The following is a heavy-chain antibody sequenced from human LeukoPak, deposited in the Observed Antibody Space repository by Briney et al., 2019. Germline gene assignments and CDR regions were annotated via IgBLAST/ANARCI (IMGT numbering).Heavy chain of an antibody. CDR1: GFTFDDYA. Sequence: GGSLRLSCAASGFTFDDYAMHWVRQVPGKGLEWVSGISWNSGSIGYADSVKGRFTISRDNAKNSLYLQMNSLRAEDTALYYCVKDMVRGVTDYYYYGMDVWGQGTTVTVSS. V-gene: IGHV3-9*01. D-gene: IGHD3-10*01. CDR3: VKDMVRGVTDYYYYGMDV. CDR2: ISWNSGSI. J-gene: IGHJ6*02.